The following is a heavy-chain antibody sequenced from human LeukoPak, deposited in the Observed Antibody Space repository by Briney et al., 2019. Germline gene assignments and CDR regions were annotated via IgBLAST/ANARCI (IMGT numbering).Heavy chain of an antibody. CDR1: GFTFSSYA. J-gene: IGHJ4*02. CDR3: ARDSRGNLPPYYFDY. D-gene: IGHD1-14*01. Sequence: GGSLRLSCAASGFTFSSYAMHWVRQAPGKGLEWVAVISYDGSNKKYADSVKGRFTISRDNSKNTVYLQMNSLRAEDTALYYCARDSRGNLPPYYFDYWGQGTLVTVSS. V-gene: IGHV3-30*04. CDR2: ISYDGSNK.